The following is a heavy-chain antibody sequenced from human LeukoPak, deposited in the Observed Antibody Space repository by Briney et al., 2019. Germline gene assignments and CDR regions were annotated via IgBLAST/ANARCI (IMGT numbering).Heavy chain of an antibody. D-gene: IGHD6-6*01. CDR1: GFTFSSYG. V-gene: IGHV3-30*02. Sequence: GGSLRLSCTASGFTFSSYGMHWVRQAPGKGLEWVTFIRYDGSNKYYADSVKGRFTISRDNSKNTLYLQMNSLRAEDTAVYYCARADSSIAARLSRLSIFNYYYYMDVWGKGTTVTVSS. CDR3: ARADSSIAARLSRLSIFNYYYYMDV. CDR2: IRYDGSNK. J-gene: IGHJ6*03.